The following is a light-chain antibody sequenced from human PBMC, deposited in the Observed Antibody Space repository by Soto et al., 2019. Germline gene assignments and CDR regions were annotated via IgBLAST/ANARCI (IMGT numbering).Light chain of an antibody. V-gene: IGKV3-11*01. CDR1: QSVSAS. CDR2: GAS. J-gene: IGKJ4*01. Sequence: EIVLTQSPATLSLSPGERATLSCRASQSVSASLVWYQQKPGQAPRLLIYGASNRATGIPARFSGSGSGTDFTLTISSLEPEDFAVYYCQQRSNWPLTFGGGTKVDIK. CDR3: QQRSNWPLT.